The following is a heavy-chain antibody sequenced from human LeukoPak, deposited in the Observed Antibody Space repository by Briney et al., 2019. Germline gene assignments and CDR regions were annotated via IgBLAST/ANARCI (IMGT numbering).Heavy chain of an antibody. CDR3: AKAARSSDTSVLRFLEWLLTD. CDR1: GYTFTDYY. CDR2: VNPRRGDT. Sequence: GASVRVSCKPSGYTFTDYYIHWVRQAPGQGLEWMGRVNPRRGDTSFARKFQGRVTMSSDTSISTVYMDLSSLRSDDTAVYFCAKAARSSDTSVLRFLEWLLTDWGQGTLVIVSS. V-gene: IGHV1-2*02. D-gene: IGHD3-3*01. J-gene: IGHJ4*02.